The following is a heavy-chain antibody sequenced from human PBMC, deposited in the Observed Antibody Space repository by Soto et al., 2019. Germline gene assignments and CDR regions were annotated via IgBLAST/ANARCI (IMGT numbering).Heavy chain of an antibody. V-gene: IGHV1-2*02. CDR2: INPNNGDT. J-gene: IGHJ4*02. D-gene: IGHD3-22*01. Sequence: ASVKVSCKASGNTFTGYFMHWVRQAPGQGLEWMGWINPNNGDTNYAQKFQGRVTMTRATSISTAYIELSSLISDDTAVYYCARVKNYYITTGPLDSWGQGTLVTVSS. CDR1: GNTFTGYF. CDR3: ARVKNYYITTGPLDS.